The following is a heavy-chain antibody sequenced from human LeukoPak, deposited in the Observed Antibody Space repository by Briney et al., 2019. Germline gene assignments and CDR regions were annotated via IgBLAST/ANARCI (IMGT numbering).Heavy chain of an antibody. V-gene: IGHV1-18*01. J-gene: IGHJ6*02. CDR1: GYTFTSYG. CDR3: AREETHHVYYGMDV. Sequence: ASVKVSCKASGYTFTSYGISWVRQAPGQGLEWMGWVSAYNGNTNYAQKVQGRVTMTTDTSTSTAYMELRSLRSDDTAVYYCAREETHHVYYGMDVWGQGTMVTVSS. D-gene: IGHD1-14*01. CDR2: VSAYNGNT.